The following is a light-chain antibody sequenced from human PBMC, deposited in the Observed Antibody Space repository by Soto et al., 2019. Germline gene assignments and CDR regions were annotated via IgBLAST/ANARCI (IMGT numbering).Light chain of an antibody. CDR2: DAS. Sequence: DMQMTQSPSSLSASVGDRVTITCRASQSISTYLNWYQQKPGKAPKLLIYDASNLETGVPSRFSGSGSGTDFTFTISSLQPEDIATYYCQQYDNLPTFGQGTRLEIK. V-gene: IGKV1-33*01. CDR3: QQYDNLPT. J-gene: IGKJ5*01. CDR1: QSISTY.